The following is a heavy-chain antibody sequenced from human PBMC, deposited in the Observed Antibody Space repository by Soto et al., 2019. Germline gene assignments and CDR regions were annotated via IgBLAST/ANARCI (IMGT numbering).Heavy chain of an antibody. CDR3: ARGFPSWFEP. J-gene: IGHJ5*02. D-gene: IGHD3-3*01. V-gene: IGHV1-2*02. CDR2: INPNSGGT. Sequence: GAPVKVSCKASGYTFTGYYMHSARQAPGQGLEWMGWINPNSGGTNYAQKFQGRVTITRDTSASTAYMELSSLRSEDTAVYYCARGFPSWFEPRGQGTLVPGSS. CDR1: GYTFTGYY.